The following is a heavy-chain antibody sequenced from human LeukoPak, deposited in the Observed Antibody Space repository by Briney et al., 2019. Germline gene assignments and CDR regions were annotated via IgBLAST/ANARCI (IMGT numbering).Heavy chain of an antibody. Sequence: GGSLRLSCAASGFTFAGYAMSWVRQAPGKGLEWVAVISYDGSNKYYADSVKGRFTISRDNSKNTLYLQMNSLRAEDTAVYYCARDRGRDGYNLAEYFQHWGQGTLVTVSS. J-gene: IGHJ1*01. V-gene: IGHV3-30*04. CDR2: ISYDGSNK. CDR1: GFTFAGYA. CDR3: ARDRGRDGYNLAEYFQH. D-gene: IGHD5-24*01.